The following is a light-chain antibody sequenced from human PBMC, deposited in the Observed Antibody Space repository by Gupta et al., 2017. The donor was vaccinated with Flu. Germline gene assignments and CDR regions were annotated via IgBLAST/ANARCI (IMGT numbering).Light chain of an antibody. V-gene: IGKV1-17*01. J-gene: IGKJ5*01. CDR3: IQHKKDPRT. CDR1: QGSRNE. CDR2: AAS. Sequence: PSSRAASVGDRVTITCRASQGSRNELGGYQQKPGKAPRPLIYAASSLQSGVPSRFSGGGSGTEFTLTISRVKTEDVATYYCIQHKKDPRTCGHGTRLEMK.